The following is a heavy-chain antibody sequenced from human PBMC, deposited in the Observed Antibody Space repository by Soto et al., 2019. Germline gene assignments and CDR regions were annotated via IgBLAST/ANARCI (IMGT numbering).Heavy chain of an antibody. CDR2: IWYDGSNK. V-gene: IGHV3-33*01. CDR1: GFTFSSYG. J-gene: IGHJ4*02. D-gene: IGHD6-6*01. Sequence: QVQLVESGGGVVQPGRSLRLSCAASGFTFSSYGMHWVRQAPGKGLEWVAVIWYDGSNKYYADSVKGRFTISRDNSKNTLYLQMNSLRAEDTAVYYCARAESLIAARPHYWGQGTLVTVSS. CDR3: ARAESLIAARPHY.